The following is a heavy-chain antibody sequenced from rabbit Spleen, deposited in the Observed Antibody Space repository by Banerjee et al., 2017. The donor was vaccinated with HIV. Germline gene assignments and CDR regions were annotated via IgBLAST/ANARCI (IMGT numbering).Heavy chain of an antibody. D-gene: IGHD8-1*01. CDR3: ARDTGSSFSSYGMDL. V-gene: IGHV1S40*01. Sequence: QSLEESGGDLVKPGASLTLTCTASGITFSSYWICWVRQAPGKGLEWIACIYDGSSGSTDYARWAKGRFTISKTSSTTVTLQMTSLTAADTATYFCARDTGSSFSSYGMDLWGQGTLVTVS. CDR2: IYDGSSGST. CDR1: GITFSSYW. J-gene: IGHJ6*01.